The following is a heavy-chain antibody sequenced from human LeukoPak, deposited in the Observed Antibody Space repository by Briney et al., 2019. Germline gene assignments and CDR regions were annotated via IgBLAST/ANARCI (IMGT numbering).Heavy chain of an antibody. CDR3: LREMATPFRAFDP. J-gene: IGHJ5*02. Sequence: ASVKVSCKVSGYTLTELSMHWVRPAPGQGLEWMGWINTNTGDPTYAQGFTGRFVFSLDTSVSTAYLQINSLKAEDTAVYYCLREMATPFRAFDPWGQGTLVTVSS. CDR2: INTNTGDP. V-gene: IGHV7-4-1*02. CDR1: GYTLTELS. D-gene: IGHD5-24*01.